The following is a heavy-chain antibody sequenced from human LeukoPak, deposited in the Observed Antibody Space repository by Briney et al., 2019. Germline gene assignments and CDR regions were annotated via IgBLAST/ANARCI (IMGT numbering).Heavy chain of an antibody. V-gene: IGHV4-39*07. CDR1: GGSISTSSYS. D-gene: IGHD1-26*01. CDR2: IYYSGST. Sequence: SETLSLTCTVSGGSISTSSYSWGWIRQPPGKGLEWIGSIYYSGSTYYNPSLKSRVTISVDTSKNQFSLKLTSMTAADTAIYYCARGVGEIAGNYWGQGTLVTVSS. J-gene: IGHJ4*02. CDR3: ARGVGEIAGNY.